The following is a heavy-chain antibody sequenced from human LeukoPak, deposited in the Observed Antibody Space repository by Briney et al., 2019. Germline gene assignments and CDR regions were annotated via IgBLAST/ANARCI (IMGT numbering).Heavy chain of an antibody. CDR1: GGSISGYY. V-gene: IGHV4-4*07. D-gene: IGHD3-3*01. J-gene: IGHJ4*02. CDR3: ARDFNDFWSVYIDY. CDR2: IDTSGST. Sequence: PSQTLSLTCTVPGGSISGYYWSWIRRPAGKGLEWIGRIDTSGSTNYNPSLKSRVTMSVDTSKNQFSLKLSSVTAADTAVYYCARDFNDFWSVYIDYWGQGTLVTVSS.